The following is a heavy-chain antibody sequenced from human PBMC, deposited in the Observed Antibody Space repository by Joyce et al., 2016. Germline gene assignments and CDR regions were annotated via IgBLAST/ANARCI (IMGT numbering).Heavy chain of an antibody. Sequence: EVLLVQSRAEVKKPGESLRISCTGYGYSFTKYWIGWVRQMPGKGLEWMGSIKPADSDSRYRPSFQGQVTISADKAITTAYLQWSGLKASDTALYFCARRSVEVASWFFDYWGQGTLVTVSS. D-gene: IGHD6-19*01. V-gene: IGHV5-51*01. CDR3: ARRSVEVASWFFDY. CDR2: IKPADSDS. J-gene: IGHJ4*02. CDR1: GYSFTKYW.